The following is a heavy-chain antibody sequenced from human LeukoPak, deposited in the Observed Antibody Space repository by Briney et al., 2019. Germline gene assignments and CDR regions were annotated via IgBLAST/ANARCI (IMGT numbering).Heavy chain of an antibody. D-gene: IGHD4-23*01. V-gene: IGHV5-51*01. CDR2: IYPGDSDT. CDR3: ARSPKITPRTIFTNYYYYMDV. Sequence: GESLKISCKGSGYSFTSYWIGWVRQMPGKGLEWMGIIYPGDSDTRYSPSFQGQVTISADKSISTAYLQWSSLKASDTAMYYCARSPKITPRTIFTNYYYYMDVWGKGTTVTVSS. CDR1: GYSFTSYW. J-gene: IGHJ6*03.